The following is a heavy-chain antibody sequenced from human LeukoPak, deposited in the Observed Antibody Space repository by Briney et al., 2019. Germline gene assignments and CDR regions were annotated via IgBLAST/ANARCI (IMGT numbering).Heavy chain of an antibody. D-gene: IGHD1-26*01. J-gene: IGHJ4*02. V-gene: IGHV4-31*03. Sequence: SETLSLTCTVSGGSISSGGYYWSWIRQHPGKGLEWIGYIYYSGSTYYNPSLKSRVTISVDTSKNQFSPKLSSVTAADTAVYYCARTQEGYYAVNYWGQGTLVTVSS. CDR2: IYYSGST. CDR1: GGSISSGGYY. CDR3: ARTQEGYYAVNY.